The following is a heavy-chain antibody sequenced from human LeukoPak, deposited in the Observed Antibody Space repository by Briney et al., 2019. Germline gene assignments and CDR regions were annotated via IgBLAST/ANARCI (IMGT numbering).Heavy chain of an antibody. Sequence: QPGGSLRLSCGASGFTFRTYGMHWVRQAPGKGLERVAMISDDGMKKSHVDSVKGRFTISRDNSKNTVYLQMISPRAEDTAVYYCAKDSKTYSFDYWGQGTLVTVSS. J-gene: IGHJ4*02. CDR1: GFTFRTYG. CDR3: AKDSKTYSFDY. V-gene: IGHV3-30*18. CDR2: ISDDGMKK. D-gene: IGHD4-11*01.